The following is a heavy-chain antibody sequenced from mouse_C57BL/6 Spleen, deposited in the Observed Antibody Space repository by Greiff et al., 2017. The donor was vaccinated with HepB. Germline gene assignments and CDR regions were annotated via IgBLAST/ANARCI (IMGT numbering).Heavy chain of an antibody. V-gene: IGHV1-9*01. CDR1: GYTFTGYW. D-gene: IGHD1-1*01. CDR3: ARGGVITTVVAPDN. J-gene: IGHJ2*01. Sequence: QVQLQQSGAELMKPGASVKLSCKATGYTFTGYWIEWVKQRPGHGLEWIGEILPGSGSTNYNEKFKGKATFTADTSTNTAYMQLSSLTTEDSAIYSSARGGVITTVVAPDNWGQDTTLTVSS. CDR2: ILPGSGST.